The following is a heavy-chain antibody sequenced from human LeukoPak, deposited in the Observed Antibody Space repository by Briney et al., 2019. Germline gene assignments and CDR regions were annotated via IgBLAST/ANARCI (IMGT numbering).Heavy chain of an antibody. Sequence: GGSLRLSCAASGFTFSSYSMIWVRQAPGKGLEWVSSISSSSSYIFYADSVKGRFTISKDNAKNSLFLEMNSLRAEDTAVYYCTREDHSNYNYWGQGTLVTVSS. CDR2: ISSSSSYI. V-gene: IGHV3-21*01. CDR1: GFTFSSYS. CDR3: TREDHSNYNY. D-gene: IGHD4-11*01. J-gene: IGHJ4*02.